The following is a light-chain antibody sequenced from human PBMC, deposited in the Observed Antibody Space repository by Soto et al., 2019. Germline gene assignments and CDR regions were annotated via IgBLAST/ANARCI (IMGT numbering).Light chain of an antibody. CDR2: KAS. CDR3: QQYNSSSRT. Sequence: DIQMTQSPSTLSASVGDRVTITCRASQSISGSLAWYQQKPGKAPNLLIYKASSLESGVPSRFSGSGSGTEFTLTISSLQPDDFATFYCQQYNSSSRTFGQGTKVDIK. V-gene: IGKV1-5*03. J-gene: IGKJ1*01. CDR1: QSISGS.